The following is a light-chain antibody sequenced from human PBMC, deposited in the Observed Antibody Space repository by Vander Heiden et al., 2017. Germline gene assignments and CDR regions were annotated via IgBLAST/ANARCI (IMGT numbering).Light chain of an antibody. CDR3: QQYSSSPLT. CDR2: GAS. J-gene: IGKJ4*01. V-gene: IGKV3-20*01. CDR1: QSVTGSY. Sequence: EIVLTQSPGPLSLSPGERASLSCRASQSVTGSYFAWYQQKPGQAPRLLIHGASNRATGIPDRFSASGSGTDFTLTISRLEPEDFAVYYCQQYSSSPLTFGGGTKVEIK.